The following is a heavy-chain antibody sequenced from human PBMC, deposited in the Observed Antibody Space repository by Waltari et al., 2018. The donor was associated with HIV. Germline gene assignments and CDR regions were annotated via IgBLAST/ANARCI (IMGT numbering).Heavy chain of an antibody. CDR1: GFTFDDYA. J-gene: IGHJ4*02. V-gene: IGHV3-9*01. D-gene: IGHD6-19*01. CDR3: ANGIAVAAPLGY. CDR2: ISWNSGSI. Sequence: LVQPGRSLRLSCAASGFTFDDYAMHWVRQAPGKGLEWVSGISWNSGSIGYADSVKGRFTISRDNAKNSLYLQMNSLRAEDTALYYCANGIAVAAPLGYWGQGTLVTVSS.